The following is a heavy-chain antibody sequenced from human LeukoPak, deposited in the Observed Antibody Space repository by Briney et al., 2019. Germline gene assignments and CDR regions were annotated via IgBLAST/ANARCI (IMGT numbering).Heavy chain of an antibody. J-gene: IGHJ4*02. CDR2: ISSSGSTM. D-gene: IGHD5-18*01. Sequence: GGSLRLSCAASGFTFSSYEMNWVRQAPGKGLEWVSFISSSGSTMYYADSVKGRFTISRDNAQNSLSLQMNSLRAEDTAIYYCARDQGYGNYLDHWGQGTLVTVSS. CDR1: GFTFSSYE. CDR3: ARDQGYGNYLDH. V-gene: IGHV3-48*03.